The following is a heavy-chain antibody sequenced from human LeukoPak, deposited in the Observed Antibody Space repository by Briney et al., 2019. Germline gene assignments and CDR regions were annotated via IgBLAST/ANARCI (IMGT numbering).Heavy chain of an antibody. CDR2: IYYSGST. CDR3: ARVGRTGIVGATMVHDAFDI. V-gene: IGHV4-31*03. D-gene: IGHD1-26*01. Sequence: SETLSLTCTVSGGSISSGGYYWSWIRQHPGKGLEWIGYIYYSGSTYYNPSLKSRVTISVDTSKNQFSLKLSSVTAADTAVYYCARVGRTGIVGATMVHDAFDIWGQGTMVTVSS. J-gene: IGHJ3*02. CDR1: GGSISSGGYY.